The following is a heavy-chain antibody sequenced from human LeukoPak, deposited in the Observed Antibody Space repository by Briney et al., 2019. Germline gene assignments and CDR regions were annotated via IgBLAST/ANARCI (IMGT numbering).Heavy chain of an antibody. CDR2: IYSGGST. CDR3: ARGPSGYHNT. V-gene: IGHV3-66*01. CDR1: EFSVGSNY. Sequence: PGGSLRLSCAASEFSVGSNYMTWVRQAPGKGLEWVSHIYSGGSTYYADSVKSRFTTSRDNSKNTLYLQMSSLRAEDTAVYCCARGPSGYHNTGGQGTMVTVS. D-gene: IGHD5-12*01. J-gene: IGHJ4*02.